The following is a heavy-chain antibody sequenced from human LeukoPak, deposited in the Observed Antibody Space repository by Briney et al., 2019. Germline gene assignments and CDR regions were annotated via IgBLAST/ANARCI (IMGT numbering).Heavy chain of an antibody. V-gene: IGHV1-46*01. Sequence: ASVKVSCKASGYRFTSFYIHWVRQAPGQGLDWMGIINPINGRTNYAQKFQGTVTMTRDTSASTVYMELNSLTSEDTAIYYCARDLRGSFDSWGQGSLVTVSS. CDR1: GYRFTSFY. CDR2: INPINGRT. CDR3: ARDLRGSFDS. J-gene: IGHJ4*02. D-gene: IGHD3-16*01.